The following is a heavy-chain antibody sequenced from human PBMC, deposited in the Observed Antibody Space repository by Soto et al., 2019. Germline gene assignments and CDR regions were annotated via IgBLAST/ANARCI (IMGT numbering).Heavy chain of an antibody. CDR1: GFAFSSYG. CDR2: ISYDGSNK. D-gene: IGHD1-1*01. V-gene: IGHV3-30*18. J-gene: IGHJ5*02. CDR3: AKEGATGTPGGFDP. Sequence: GGSLRLSCAASGFAFSSYGMHWVRQAPGKGLEWVAVISYDGSNKYYTDSMKGRFTISRDNSKNTLSLQMNSLRAGDTAVYYCAKEGATGTPGGFDPWGQGTLVTVSS.